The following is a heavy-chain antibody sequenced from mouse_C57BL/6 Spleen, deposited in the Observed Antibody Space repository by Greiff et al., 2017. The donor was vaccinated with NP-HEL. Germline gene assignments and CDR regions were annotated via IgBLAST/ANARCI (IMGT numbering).Heavy chain of an antibody. Sequence: DVHLVESEGGLVQPGSSMKLSCTASGFTFSDYYMAWVRQVPEKGLEWVANINYDGSSTYYLDSLKSRFIISRDNAKNILYLQMSSLKSEDTATYYCARVYDGYYDYAMDYWGQGTSVTVSS. CDR3: ARVYDGYYDYAMDY. J-gene: IGHJ4*01. V-gene: IGHV5-16*01. CDR2: INYDGSST. CDR1: GFTFSDYY. D-gene: IGHD2-3*01.